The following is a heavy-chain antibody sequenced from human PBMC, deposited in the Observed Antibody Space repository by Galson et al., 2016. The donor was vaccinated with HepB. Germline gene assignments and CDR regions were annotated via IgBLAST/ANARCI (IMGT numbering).Heavy chain of an antibody. D-gene: IGHD6-13*01. Sequence: SAKVSCKASGYTFTSYGISWVRQAPGQGLEWMGWISAHNGDTAYAQKLQGRVTMTTDTSTRTAHRELRSLRSDDTAVYYCASHRPYRSSSFKSYYYGMDVWGQGTTVTVSS. CDR1: GYTFTSYG. CDR2: ISAHNGDT. J-gene: IGHJ6*02. V-gene: IGHV1-18*01. CDR3: ASHRPYRSSSFKSYYYGMDV.